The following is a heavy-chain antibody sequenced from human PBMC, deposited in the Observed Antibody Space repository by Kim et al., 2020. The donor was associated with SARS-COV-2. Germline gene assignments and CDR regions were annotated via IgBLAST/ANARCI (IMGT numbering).Heavy chain of an antibody. V-gene: IGHV4-39*01. CDR3: ARTGTHRAYDFWSGYYTGRIFDY. Sequence: SETLSLTCTVSGGSISSSSYYWGWIRQPPGKGLEWIGSIYYSGSTYYNPSLKSRVTISVDTSKNQFSLKLSSVTAADTAVYYCARTGTHRAYDFWSGYYTGRIFDYWGQGTLVTVSS. J-gene: IGHJ4*02. CDR1: GGSISSSSYY. D-gene: IGHD3-3*01. CDR2: IYYSGST.